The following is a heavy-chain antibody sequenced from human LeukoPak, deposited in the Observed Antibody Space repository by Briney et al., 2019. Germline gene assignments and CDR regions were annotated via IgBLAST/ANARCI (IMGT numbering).Heavy chain of an antibody. J-gene: IGHJ4*02. D-gene: IGHD1-1*01. CDR3: ASEGTTFSSFDY. Sequence: SETLSLTCTVSGGSISSSTYYWGWIRQSPGKGLEWIGSISDLGTTYYNPSLKSRVTMFVDTSRDQFSLNLSSVTAADTAVYYRASEGTTFSSFDYWGQGTLVTVSS. CDR2: ISDLGTT. CDR1: GGSISSSTYY. V-gene: IGHV4-39*01.